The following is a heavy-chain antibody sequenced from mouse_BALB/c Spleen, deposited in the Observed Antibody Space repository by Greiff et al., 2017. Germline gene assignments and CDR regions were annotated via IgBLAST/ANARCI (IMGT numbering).Heavy chain of an antibody. CDR2: ISTYYGDA. J-gene: IGHJ4*01. CDR1: GYTFTDYA. Sequence: VQLQQSGAELVRPGVSVKISCKGSGYTFTDYAMHWVKQSHAKSLEWIGVISTYYGDASYNQKFKGKATMTVDKSSSTAYMELARLTSEDSAIYYCARWLLREYAMDYWGQGTSVTVSS. D-gene: IGHD2-3*01. V-gene: IGHV1S137*01. CDR3: ARWLLREYAMDY.